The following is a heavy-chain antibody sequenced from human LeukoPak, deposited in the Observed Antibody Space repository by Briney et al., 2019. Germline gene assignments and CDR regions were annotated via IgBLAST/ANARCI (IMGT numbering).Heavy chain of an antibody. Sequence: ASVKVSCKASGYTFTGYYMHWVRQAPGQGLEWMGWINPNSGGTNYAQKFQGRVTMTRDTSISTAYMELSRLRSDDTAVYYCARGGLTTGTTARGGYWGQGTLVTVSS. J-gene: IGHJ4*02. CDR2: INPNSGGT. D-gene: IGHD1-1*01. CDR3: ARGGLTTGTTARGGY. CDR1: GYTFTGYY. V-gene: IGHV1-2*02.